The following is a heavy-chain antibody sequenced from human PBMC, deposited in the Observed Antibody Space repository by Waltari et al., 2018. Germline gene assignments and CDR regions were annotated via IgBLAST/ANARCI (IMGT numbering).Heavy chain of an antibody. CDR2: IIPIFGTA. J-gene: IGHJ5*02. V-gene: IGHV1-69*01. CDR1: GGNFSSYA. CDR3: ARALAPNWFDP. Sequence: QVQLVQSGAAVKKPGSSVEVSCKASGGNFSSYAISWVRQAPGQGLGWMGGIIPIFGTANYAQKFQGRVTITADESTSTADMELSSLRSEDTAVYYCARALAPNWFDPWGQGTLVTGSS.